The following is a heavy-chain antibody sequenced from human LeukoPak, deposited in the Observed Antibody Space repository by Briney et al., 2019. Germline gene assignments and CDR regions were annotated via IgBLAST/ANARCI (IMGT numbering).Heavy chain of an antibody. D-gene: IGHD6-19*01. CDR2: ISKNGRNT. Sequence: GGSLRLSCAASGFTLSSYSMHWVRQAPGKGLEFVSAISKNGRNTYYGNSMKGRFTISRDISKNTLYLQMGSLRPEDMAVYYCAKVDSGSACASWGQGILVTVSS. CDR3: AKVDSGSACAS. J-gene: IGHJ1*01. CDR1: GFTLSSYS. V-gene: IGHV3-64*01.